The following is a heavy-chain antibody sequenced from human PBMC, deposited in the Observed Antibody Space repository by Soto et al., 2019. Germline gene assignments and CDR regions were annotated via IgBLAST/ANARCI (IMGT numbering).Heavy chain of an antibody. Sequence: ASVKVSCKASGYTFTGYYMHWVRQAPGQGLEWMGWMNPNSGNTGYAQKFQGRVTMTRNTSISTAYMELSSLRSEDTAVYYCARGFGGWLSDYGMDVWGQGTTVTVSS. CDR3: ARGFGGWLSDYGMDV. J-gene: IGHJ6*02. D-gene: IGHD3-22*01. V-gene: IGHV1-8*02. CDR2: MNPNSGNT. CDR1: GYTFTGYY.